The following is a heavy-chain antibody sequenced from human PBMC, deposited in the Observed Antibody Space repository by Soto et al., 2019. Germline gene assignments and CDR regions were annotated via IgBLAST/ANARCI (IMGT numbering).Heavy chain of an antibody. J-gene: IGHJ6*01. CDR2: IFHSGNT. V-gene: IGHV4-4*02. Sequence: QVQLQESGPGLVKPSGTLSLTCAVSSGSIDTTNWWSWVRQPPGKGLEWIGEIFHSGNTYYNPSRASRVTISVDTSKNQFSLNLRSVPAADTAVYYCASRTWGMDVWGQGTTVTVSS. D-gene: IGHD2-8*01. CDR1: SGSIDTTNW. CDR3: ASRTWGMDV.